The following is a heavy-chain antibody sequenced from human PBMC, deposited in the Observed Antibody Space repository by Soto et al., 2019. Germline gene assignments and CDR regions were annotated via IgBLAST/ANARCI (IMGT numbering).Heavy chain of an antibody. D-gene: IGHD2-21*01. CDR1: GFSLSTTGVG. Sequence: QITLKESGPTLVRPTQTLTLTCTFSGFSLSTTGVGVGWIRHPPGKALEWLALIYWDDDKRYSPSLKSSLTNAKETSKNEVILTMAPMHPVDTATYYPAQSLRDCGFSRVRAKYFDPWGQGTLVTVSS. CDR2: IYWDDDK. CDR3: AQSLRDCGFSRVRAKYFDP. V-gene: IGHV2-5*02. J-gene: IGHJ5*02.